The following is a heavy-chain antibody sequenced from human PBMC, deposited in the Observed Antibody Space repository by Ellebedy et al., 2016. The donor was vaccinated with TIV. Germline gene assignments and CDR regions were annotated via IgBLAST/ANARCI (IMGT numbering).Heavy chain of an antibody. J-gene: IGHJ3*02. Sequence: LRLXCTVSGGSISSYYWSRIRQPPGKGLEWIGYIYHSGSTYYNPSLKSRVTISVDRSKNQFSLKLSSVTAADTAVYYCARGIAVAGTNAFDIWGQGTMVTVSS. CDR1: GGSISSYY. D-gene: IGHD6-19*01. CDR3: ARGIAVAGTNAFDI. V-gene: IGHV4-30-2*01. CDR2: IYHSGST.